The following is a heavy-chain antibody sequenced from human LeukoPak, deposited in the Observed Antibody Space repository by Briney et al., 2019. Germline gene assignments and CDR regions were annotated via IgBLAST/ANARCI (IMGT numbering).Heavy chain of an antibody. CDR2: INHSGST. V-gene: IGHV4-34*01. CDR1: GGSFSGYY. Sequence: SETLSLTCAVYGGSFSGYYWSWIRQPPGKGLEWIGEINHSGSTNYNPSLKSRVTISVDTSKNQFSLKLSSVTAADTAVYYCVRGSRALDYWGQGTLVTVSS. J-gene: IGHJ4*02. D-gene: IGHD3-10*01. CDR3: VRGSRALDY.